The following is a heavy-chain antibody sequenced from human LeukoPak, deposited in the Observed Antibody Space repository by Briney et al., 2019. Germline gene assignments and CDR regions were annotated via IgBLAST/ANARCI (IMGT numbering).Heavy chain of an antibody. D-gene: IGHD3-22*01. V-gene: IGHV3-64*01. CDR2: ISTDGGST. Sequence: QPGGPLRLSCAASGFSFSSYAMHWVRQAPGKGLEYVSAISTDGGSTYYANSVKGRFTVSRDNSKNTLYLQMGSLRAEDMAVYYCATYYDSSYAYWGQGTLVTVSS. J-gene: IGHJ4*02. CDR1: GFSFSSYA. CDR3: ATYYDSSYAY.